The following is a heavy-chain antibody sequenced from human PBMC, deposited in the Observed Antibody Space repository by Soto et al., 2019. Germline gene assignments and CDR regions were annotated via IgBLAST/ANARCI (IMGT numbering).Heavy chain of an antibody. Sequence: GGSLRLSCAASGFTFGNYGMHWVRQAPGKGLEWVAVIWYDGSNKYYADPVKGRFTISRDNSKNTLYLQINSLRAEDTAVYYCARDDIPGRAVAIYGMDVWGQGTTVTVSS. CDR1: GFTFGNYG. V-gene: IGHV3-33*01. CDR3: ARDDIPGRAVAIYGMDV. D-gene: IGHD6-19*01. CDR2: IWYDGSNK. J-gene: IGHJ6*02.